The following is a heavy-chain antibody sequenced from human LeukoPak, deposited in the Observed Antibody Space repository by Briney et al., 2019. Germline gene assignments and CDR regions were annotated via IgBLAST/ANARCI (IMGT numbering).Heavy chain of an antibody. J-gene: IGHJ3*02. CDR3: VRVRALNSGDDI. CDR1: GFTFNIYS. V-gene: IGHV3-21*01. Sequence: GGSLRLSCAASGFTFNIYSMHWVRQAPGKGLEWVSIITSTSGYIDYADSVKGRFTISRDNAKNSLYLQMNSLRAEDTAVYYCVRVRALNSGDDIWGQGTMVTVSS. CDR2: ITSTSGYI. D-gene: IGHD3-10*01.